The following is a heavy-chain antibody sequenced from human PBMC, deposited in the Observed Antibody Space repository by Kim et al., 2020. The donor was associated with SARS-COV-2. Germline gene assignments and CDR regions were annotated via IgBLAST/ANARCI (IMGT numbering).Heavy chain of an antibody. V-gene: IGHV3-30*18. J-gene: IGHJ2*01. CDR2: ISYDGSNK. CDR1: GFTFSSYG. CDR3: AKVGGSTSPIYWYFDL. Sequence: GGSLRLSCAASGFTFSSYGMHWVRQAPGKGLEWVAVISYDGSNKYYADSVKGRFTITRDNSKNTLYLQMNSLRAEDTAVYYCAKVGGSTSPIYWYFDLWG. D-gene: IGHD2-2*01.